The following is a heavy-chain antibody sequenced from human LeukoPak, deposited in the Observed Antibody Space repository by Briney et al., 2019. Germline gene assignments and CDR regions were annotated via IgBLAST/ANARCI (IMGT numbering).Heavy chain of an antibody. CDR1: GFTFSSYA. CDR2: ISYDGSNK. V-gene: IGHV3-30-3*01. D-gene: IGHD2-21*02. J-gene: IGHJ4*02. Sequence: GRSLRLSCAAAGFTFSSYAMHWVRQAPGKGLEWVAVISYDGSNKYYADSVKGRFTISRDNSKNTPYLQMNSLRAEDTAVYYCARDAVAYCGGDCNFDYWGQGTLVTVSS. CDR3: ARDAVAYCGGDCNFDY.